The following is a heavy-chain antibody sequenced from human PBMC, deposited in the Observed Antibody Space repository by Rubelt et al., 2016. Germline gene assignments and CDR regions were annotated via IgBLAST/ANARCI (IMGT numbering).Heavy chain of an antibody. CDR2: NYTSGST. Sequence: QVQLQESGPGLVKPSETLSLTSTVPGGSISSYYWSWIRQPAGKGLAWIGRNYTSGSTNYNPSLKSRVTISGDTSKSQFSLKLSSVTAADTAVYYCARHGYNLDYWGQGTLVTVSS. V-gene: IGHV4-4*07. CDR3: ARHGYNLDY. D-gene: IGHD5-24*01. CDR1: GGSISSYY. J-gene: IGHJ4*02.